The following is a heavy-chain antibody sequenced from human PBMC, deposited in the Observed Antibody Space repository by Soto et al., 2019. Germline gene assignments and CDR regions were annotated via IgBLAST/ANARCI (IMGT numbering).Heavy chain of an antibody. D-gene: IGHD6-19*01. CDR3: ARGGDSTGWYNWFDP. CDR1: GGSISSYC. V-gene: IGHV4-59*01. CDR2: IDYSGST. Sequence: QVQLQESGPGLLKPSETLSLTCTVSGGSISSYCWSWIRQPPGKGLEWIGYIDYSGSTRYNPSLKSRVTPSRAPSKTQFSLRLSSVTAADPAVYHCARGGDSTGWYNWFDPWCQGTLVTVSS. J-gene: IGHJ5*02.